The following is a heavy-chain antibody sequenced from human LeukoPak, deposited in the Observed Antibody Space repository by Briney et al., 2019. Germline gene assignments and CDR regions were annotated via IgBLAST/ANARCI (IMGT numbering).Heavy chain of an antibody. CDR1: GYTFTGYY. CDR2: INPNSGGT. D-gene: IGHD3-16*02. CDR3: ARVVGNYVWGSYRPEGCFDS. V-gene: IGHV1-2*02. Sequence: ASVKVSCKASGYTFTGYYMHWVRQAPGQGLEWMGWINPNSGGTNYAQKFQGRVTMTRDTSISTAYMELSRLRSDGTAVYYCARVVGNYVWGSYRPEGCFDSWGQGTLVTVSS. J-gene: IGHJ4*02.